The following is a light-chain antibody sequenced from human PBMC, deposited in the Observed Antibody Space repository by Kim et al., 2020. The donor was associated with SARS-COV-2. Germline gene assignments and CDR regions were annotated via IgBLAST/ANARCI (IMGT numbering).Light chain of an antibody. CDR2: YDD. Sequence: RQRVTISCSGSSSNIGNNAVNWYQQRPGKAPKLLIYYDDLLPSGVSDRFSGSKSGTSASLAISGLQSEDEADYYCAAWDDSLNGVVFGGGTKLTVL. CDR3: AAWDDSLNGVV. CDR1: SSNIGNNA. J-gene: IGLJ2*01. V-gene: IGLV1-36*01.